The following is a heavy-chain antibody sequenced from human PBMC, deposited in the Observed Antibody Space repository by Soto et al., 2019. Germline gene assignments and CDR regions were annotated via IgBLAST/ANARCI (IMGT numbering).Heavy chain of an antibody. CDR1: GVSISSSSYY. CDR2: IYYSGST. D-gene: IGHD3-10*01. V-gene: IGHV4-39*01. J-gene: IGHJ5*02. CDR3: ARLRKVLLWFGVDNWFDP. Sequence: PSETLSLTCTVSGVSISSSSYYWGWIRQPPGKGLEWIGSIYYSGSTYYNPSLKSRVTISVDTSKNQFSLKLSSVTAADTAVYYCARLRKVLLWFGVDNWFDPWGQGTLVTVSS.